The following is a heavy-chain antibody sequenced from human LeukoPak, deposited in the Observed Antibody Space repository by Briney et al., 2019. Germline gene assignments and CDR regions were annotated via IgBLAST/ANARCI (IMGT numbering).Heavy chain of an antibody. CDR1: RFNFNTYT. D-gene: IGHD3-3*01. J-gene: IGHJ4*02. V-gene: IGHV3-21*01. CDR2: ITYNNIYI. Sequence: GVPLTLSCAASRFNFNTYTMNWLPQAPGKGLEWVLSITYNNIYIYYAGSLEGRFAISRENVKNSLYLQLSSLRAEDTAVYYCARGSLIDFWGQGTLVSVSS. CDR3: ARGSLIDF.